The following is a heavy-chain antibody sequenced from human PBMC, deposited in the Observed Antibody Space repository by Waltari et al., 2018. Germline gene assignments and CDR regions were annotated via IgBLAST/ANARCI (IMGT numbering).Heavy chain of an antibody. D-gene: IGHD7-27*01. J-gene: IGHJ3*02. CDR1: GFTVSNNY. CDR3: ATWTGGSLGAFDN. V-gene: IGHV3-53*01. CDR2: MYSGGKT. Sequence: EVQLVESGGGLIQPGGSLRLSCEVSGFTVSNNYIGWVRRAPGKGPGVVSVMYSGGKTYDSDAVRGRFTISGDNSKNTLYLQMNSLRVEDTALYYCATWTGGSLGAFDNWGQGTMVTVSS.